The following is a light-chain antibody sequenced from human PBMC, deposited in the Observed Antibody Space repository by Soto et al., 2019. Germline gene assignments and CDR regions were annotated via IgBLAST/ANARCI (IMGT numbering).Light chain of an antibody. CDR2: NNN. CDR1: SSNFGAGYD. CDR3: QSYDSSLSGSV. Sequence: QSVLTQPPSVSGAPGQRVTISCTGSSSNFGAGYDIHWYQQVPGTAPKLLIYNNNNRPSGVPDRFSGSKSGTSASLAITGLQAQDEADYYCQSYDSSLSGSVFGGGTKVTVL. V-gene: IGLV1-40*01. J-gene: IGLJ2*01.